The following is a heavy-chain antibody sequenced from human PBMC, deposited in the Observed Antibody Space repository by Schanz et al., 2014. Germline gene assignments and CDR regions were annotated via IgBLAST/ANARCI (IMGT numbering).Heavy chain of an antibody. V-gene: IGHV1-18*01. CDR3: ARDRLECGAECYSVEVFEI. J-gene: IGHJ4*02. D-gene: IGHD2-21*01. CDR1: GYTFTSHG. Sequence: QVQLLQSGAEVKKPGASMKVSCKASGYTFTSHGISWVRQAPGQGLEWMGWITAYNGDTNYAQKLQGRVTMTTDTSTSTAYMELRSLRSDDTAVFYCARDRLECGAECYSVEVFEIWGQGTLVIVSS. CDR2: ITAYNGDT.